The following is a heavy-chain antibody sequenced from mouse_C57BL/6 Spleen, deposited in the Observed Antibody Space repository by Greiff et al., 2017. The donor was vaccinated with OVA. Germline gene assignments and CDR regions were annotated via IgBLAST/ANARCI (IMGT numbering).Heavy chain of an antibody. D-gene: IGHD1-1*01. CDR2: IDPSDSYT. J-gene: IGHJ2*01. V-gene: IGHV1-69*01. Sequence: QVQLQQPGAELVMPGASVKLSCKASGYTFTSYWMHWVKQRPGQGLEWIGEIDPSDSYTNYNQKFKGKSTLTVDKSSSTAYMQLSSLTSEDSAVCYCARDTTVRYFDYWGQGTTLTVSS. CDR1: GYTFTSYW. CDR3: ARDTTVRYFDY.